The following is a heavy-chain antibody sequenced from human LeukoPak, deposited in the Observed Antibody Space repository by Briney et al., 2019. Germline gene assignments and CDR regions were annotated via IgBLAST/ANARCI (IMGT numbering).Heavy chain of an antibody. Sequence: ASETLSLTCTVSGGSISSGSYYWSWIRQPAGKGLEWIGRIYTSGSTNYNPSLKSRVTISVDTSKNQFSLKLSSVTAADTAVYYCAKDPVMFRVGATSLDFWGQGTLVTVSS. CDR3: AKDPVMFRVGATSLDF. CDR2: IYTSGST. D-gene: IGHD1-26*01. J-gene: IGHJ4*02. CDR1: GGSISSGSYY. V-gene: IGHV4-61*02.